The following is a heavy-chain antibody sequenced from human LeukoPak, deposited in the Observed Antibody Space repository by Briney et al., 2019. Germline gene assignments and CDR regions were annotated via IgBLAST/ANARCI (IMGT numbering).Heavy chain of an antibody. V-gene: IGHV4-59*08. CDR1: GGSISSCY. J-gene: IGHJ6*02. CDR3: AKGYSGYDSSRPYYYYGMDV. D-gene: IGHD5-12*01. Sequence: SETLSLTCTVSGGSISSCYWSWIREPPGKGLEWIGYIYYSGSTNYNPSLKSRVTISVDTSKNQFSLKLSSVTAADTAVYYCAKGYSGYDSSRPYYYYGMDVWGQGTTGTVSS. CDR2: IYYSGST.